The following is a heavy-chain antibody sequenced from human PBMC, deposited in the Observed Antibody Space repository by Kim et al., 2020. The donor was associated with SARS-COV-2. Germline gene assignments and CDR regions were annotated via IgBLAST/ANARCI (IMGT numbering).Heavy chain of an antibody. V-gene: IGHV4-59*01. CDR1: GFSFSGYA. Sequence: SESLSLTCSSSGFSFSGYAMGWVRQPPGKGLEWVGSIHYSGSTTYNPSSRSGVSTSLNTTKNQTTLNLSPVPVADTPAIYCSVGVWNDFLCFSICFDS. CDR2: IHYSGST. CDR3: SVGVWNDFLCFSICFDS. D-gene: IGHD2-21*01. J-gene: IGHJ5*01.